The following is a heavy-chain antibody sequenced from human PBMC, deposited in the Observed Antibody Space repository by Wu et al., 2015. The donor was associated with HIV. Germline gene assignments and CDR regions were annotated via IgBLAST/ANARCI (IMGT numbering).Heavy chain of an antibody. D-gene: IGHD3-22*01. V-gene: IGHV1-18*01. CDR1: GYTFSSYD. J-gene: IGHJ4*02. Sequence: QVQLMQSEAEVKKPGASVKVSCQASGYTFSSYDITWVRQAPGQGLEWMGWIDTDTGNTNYAQNLQGRVTMTTDTSTSTAYMELRSLRSDDTAMYFCARDGRIDDNSAYPDYWAREPWSPSPQ. CDR2: IDTDTGNT. CDR3: ARDGRIDDNSAYPDY.